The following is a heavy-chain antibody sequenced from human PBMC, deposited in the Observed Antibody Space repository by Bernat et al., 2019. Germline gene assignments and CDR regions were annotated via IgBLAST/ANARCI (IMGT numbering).Heavy chain of an antibody. D-gene: IGHD2-8*01. J-gene: IGHJ4*02. V-gene: IGHV3-30*04. CDR1: GFTFSTYV. CDR3: AKDIVLMVYAFDY. CDR2: ISHDG. Sequence: QVQRVESGGGVVQPGRSLILSCAASGFTFSTYVIHWVRQAPGKGLEWVAVISHDGREGRFTISRDNSKNTRELQMNSLRAEDTAVYYCAKDIVLMVYAFDYWGQGTLVNVSS.